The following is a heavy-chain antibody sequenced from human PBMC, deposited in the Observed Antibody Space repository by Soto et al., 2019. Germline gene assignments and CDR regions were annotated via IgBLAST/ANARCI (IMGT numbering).Heavy chain of an antibody. CDR1: GGSISSYY. J-gene: IGHJ4*02. CDR2: IHFSGST. CDR3: ARQYSSSFDY. Sequence: KPSETLSLTCTVSGGSISSYYWSWIRQAPGKGLEWIGYIHFSGSTKYNPSLTSRVTTSMDTSNNQFSLKVTSVTAADTAVYYWARQYSSSFDYWGQGTLVTVSS. V-gene: IGHV4-59*08. D-gene: IGHD3-22*01.